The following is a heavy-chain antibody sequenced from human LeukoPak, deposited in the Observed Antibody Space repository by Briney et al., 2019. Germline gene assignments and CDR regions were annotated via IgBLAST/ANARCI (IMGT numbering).Heavy chain of an antibody. D-gene: IGHD3-22*01. CDR3: ARDQYYSDSSGYPYDI. J-gene: IGHJ3*02. Sequence: PGGSLRLSCAASGFSFSIYNMNWVRLAPGRGLEWVSSISGSSSHVWYADSVKGRFTNSRDNAKNSLYLQMSSLRVEDTAVYYCARDQYYSDSSGYPYDIWGQGTMVTVSS. V-gene: IGHV3-21*01. CDR1: GFSFSIYN. CDR2: ISGSSSHV.